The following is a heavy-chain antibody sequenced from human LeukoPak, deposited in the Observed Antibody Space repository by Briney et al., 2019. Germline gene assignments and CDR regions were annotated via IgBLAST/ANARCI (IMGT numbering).Heavy chain of an antibody. Sequence: PGRSLRLSCAASGFTFSSYAMHWVRQAPGKGLEWVAVISYDGSNKYYADSVKGRFTISRDNSKNTLYLQMNSLRAEDTAVYYCARDLGSPITMVRGTYYGMDVWGQGTTVTVSS. D-gene: IGHD3-10*01. V-gene: IGHV3-30-3*01. J-gene: IGHJ6*02. CDR1: GFTFSSYA. CDR3: ARDLGSPITMVRGTYYGMDV. CDR2: ISYDGSNK.